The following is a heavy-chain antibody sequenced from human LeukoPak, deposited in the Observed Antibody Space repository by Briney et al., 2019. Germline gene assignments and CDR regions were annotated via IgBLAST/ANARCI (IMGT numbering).Heavy chain of an antibody. CDR1: GVTLSPYG. CDR2: ISSNGGST. V-gene: IGHV3-64D*09. Sequence: PGMSLRLSCAASGVTLSPYGMHWVRQAPGKGLEYVSGISSNGGSTNYADSVKGRFTISRDNSKNTLYLQMSSLRAEDTAVYYCVSTYHYDSSGYYPFDYWGQGTLVTVSS. J-gene: IGHJ4*02. CDR3: VSTYHYDSSGYYPFDY. D-gene: IGHD3-22*01.